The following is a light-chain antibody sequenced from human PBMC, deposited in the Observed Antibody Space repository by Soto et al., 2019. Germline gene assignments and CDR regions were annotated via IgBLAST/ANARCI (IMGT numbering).Light chain of an antibody. J-gene: IGKJ3*01. Sequence: EIVLTQSPGTLSLSPGERATLSCRASQSVSSTYLAWYQQKPGQAPRLLIYGASTRATGIPDRFSGSGSGTDFTLTISRLEPEDFVVYYCHQFGRSPLVAFGPGTKVDIK. CDR3: HQFGRSPLVA. CDR2: GAS. V-gene: IGKV3-20*01. CDR1: QSVSSTY.